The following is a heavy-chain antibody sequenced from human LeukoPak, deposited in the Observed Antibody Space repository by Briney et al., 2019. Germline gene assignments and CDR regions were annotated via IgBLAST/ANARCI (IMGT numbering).Heavy chain of an antibody. CDR3: ARASSGSYFSYYMDV. Sequence: ASVKVSCKASGYTFTGYYMYWVRQAPGQGLECMGWINPNSGGTNYAQKFKGRVTMTTDTSISTAYMELSRLRSDDTAVYYCARASSGSYFSYYMDVWGKGTTVTISS. V-gene: IGHV1-2*02. CDR2: INPNSGGT. CDR1: GYTFTGYY. J-gene: IGHJ6*03. D-gene: IGHD1-26*01.